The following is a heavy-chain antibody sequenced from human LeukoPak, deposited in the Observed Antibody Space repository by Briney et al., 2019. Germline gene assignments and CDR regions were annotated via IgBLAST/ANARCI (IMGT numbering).Heavy chain of an antibody. Sequence: SETLSLTCTVSGDSISSYYCSWIRQPPGKGLEWIGYIYYSGSTSYNPSLRSRVTISVDTSKNQFSLKLSSVTAADTAVYYCARSSEGRYYYDSSGFSYYYYMDVWGKGTTVTISS. V-gene: IGHV4-59*01. CDR2: IYYSGST. CDR1: GDSISSYY. CDR3: ARSSEGRYYYDSSGFSYYYYMDV. J-gene: IGHJ6*03. D-gene: IGHD3-22*01.